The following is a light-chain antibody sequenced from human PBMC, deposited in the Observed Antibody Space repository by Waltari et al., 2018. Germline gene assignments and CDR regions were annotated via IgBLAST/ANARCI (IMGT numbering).Light chain of an antibody. Sequence: EIVLTQSPGTLSLSPGEIATLSCWASQSVGRALAWYQQKRGQAPRILIYGASTRASGIPNRFSGSGSGTNFSLTINRLEPEDFAVYYCQHYVRLPVTFGQGTKGEIK. J-gene: IGKJ1*01. CDR3: QHYVRLPVT. CDR2: GAS. CDR1: QSVGRA. V-gene: IGKV3-20*01.